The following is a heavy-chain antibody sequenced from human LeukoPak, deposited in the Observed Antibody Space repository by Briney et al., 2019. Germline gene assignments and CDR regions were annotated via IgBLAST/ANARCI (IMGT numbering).Heavy chain of an antibody. CDR2: IYYSGST. V-gene: IGHV4-39*07. J-gene: IGHJ4*02. CDR3: ARAMSIAARLQTIFDY. D-gene: IGHD6-6*01. Sequence: TSETLSLTCTVSGGSISSSSYYWGWIRQPPGKGLEWIGSIYYSGSTYYNPSLKSRLTISVDTSKNQFSLNLTSVTAADTAVYYCARAMSIAARLQTIFDYWGQGTLVTVSS. CDR1: GGSISSSSYY.